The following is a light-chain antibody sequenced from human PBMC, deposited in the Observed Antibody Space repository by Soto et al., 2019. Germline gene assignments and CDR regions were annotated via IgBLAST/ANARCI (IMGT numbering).Light chain of an antibody. Sequence: DIQMTQSPSTLSASVGDRVTITCRASQSISSWLAWYQQKPGKAPKLLIYDASSLESGVPSRFSGDGSGTEFTLTISSLQPDDFATYYCQQYSSSSSYTFGQGTKPEIK. J-gene: IGKJ2*01. CDR2: DAS. CDR3: QQYSSSSSYT. V-gene: IGKV1-5*01. CDR1: QSISSW.